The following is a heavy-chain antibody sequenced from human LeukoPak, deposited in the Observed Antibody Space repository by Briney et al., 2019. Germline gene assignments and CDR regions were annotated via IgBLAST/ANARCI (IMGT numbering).Heavy chain of an antibody. D-gene: IGHD6-13*01. CDR3: ARLATFGSTWYRNYYYYMDV. CDR1: GFTFSSFW. V-gene: IGHV3-7*01. J-gene: IGHJ6*03. Sequence: RGSLRLSCAASGFTFSSFWMTWVRQAPGKGLEWVANIKEDGSEKNYVDSVKGRFTISRDNAKTSLYLQMNSLRAEDTAVYYCARLATFGSTWYRNYYYYMDVWGKGTTVTVSS. CDR2: IKEDGSEK.